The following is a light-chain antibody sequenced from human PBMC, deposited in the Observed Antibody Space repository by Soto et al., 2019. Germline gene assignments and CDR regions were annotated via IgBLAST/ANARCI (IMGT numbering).Light chain of an antibody. CDR1: QSIRRF. Sequence: DIQMTQSPSSLAASLGDRVTITCRASQSIRRFLNWYQQKPGKAPKLLIYGASSLQSGVQSRFSGSGSGTDFTLTISSLQHEDFATYYCHQSYSTRVFGQGTKLEIK. CDR2: GAS. V-gene: IGKV1-39*01. CDR3: HQSYSTRV. J-gene: IGKJ2*01.